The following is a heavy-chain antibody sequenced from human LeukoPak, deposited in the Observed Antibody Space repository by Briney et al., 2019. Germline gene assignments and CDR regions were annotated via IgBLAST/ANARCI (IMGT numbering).Heavy chain of an antibody. Sequence: GGSLRLSCAASGFTFSGSAIHWVRQSSGKGLEWVSLISGDGNSTYYAGSVKGRFTISRDNSKNSLYLQMNSLRTEDTAFYYCATNFGAYYYDTSGYYDFWGQGTLVTVSS. J-gene: IGHJ4*02. V-gene: IGHV3-43*02. CDR1: GFTFSGSA. CDR2: ISGDGNST. D-gene: IGHD3-22*01. CDR3: ATNFGAYYYDTSGYYDF.